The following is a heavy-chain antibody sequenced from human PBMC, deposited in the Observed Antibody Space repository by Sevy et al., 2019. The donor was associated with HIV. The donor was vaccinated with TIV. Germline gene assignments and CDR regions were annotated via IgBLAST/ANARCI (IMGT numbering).Heavy chain of an antibody. CDR3: ARDTVTTYYYGMDV. CDR2: IYYSGST. V-gene: IGHV4-61*01. CDR1: GGSVSSGSYY. J-gene: IGHJ6*02. Sequence: SETLSLTCTVSGGSVSSGSYYWSWIRQRPGKGLEWIGYIYYSGSTNYNPSLKSRVTISVDTSKNQFSLKLSSVTAADTAVYYCARDTVTTYYYGMDVWGQGTTVTVSS. D-gene: IGHD4-17*01.